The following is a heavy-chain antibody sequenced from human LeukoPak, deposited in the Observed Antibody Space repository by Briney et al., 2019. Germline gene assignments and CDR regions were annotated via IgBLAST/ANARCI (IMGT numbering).Heavy chain of an antibody. D-gene: IGHD5-18*01. CDR3: VRHGRYSYGPTYYYMDV. CDR1: GYSISSGYY. Sequence: SETLSLTCTVSGYSISSGYYWGWIRQPPGKGLEWIGTVYHRGSTYYNPSLKSRVTISVDTSKNQFSLKLSSVTAADTAVYYCVRHGRYSYGPTYYYMDVWGKGTTVTVSS. V-gene: IGHV4-38-2*02. CDR2: VYHRGST. J-gene: IGHJ6*03.